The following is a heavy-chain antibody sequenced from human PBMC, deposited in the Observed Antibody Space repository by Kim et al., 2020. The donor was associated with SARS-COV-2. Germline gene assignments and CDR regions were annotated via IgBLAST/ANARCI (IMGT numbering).Heavy chain of an antibody. Sequence: GGSLRLSCAASGFTFSSYSMNWVRQAPGKGLEWVSSISSSSSYIYYADSVKGRLTISRDNAKNSLYLQMNSLRAEDTAVYYCARIMTADPLPDRGDAFDIWGQGTMVTVSS. CDR3: ARIMTADPLPDRGDAFDI. D-gene: IGHD3-10*01. CDR1: GFTFSSYS. V-gene: IGHV3-21*01. CDR2: ISSSSSYI. J-gene: IGHJ3*02.